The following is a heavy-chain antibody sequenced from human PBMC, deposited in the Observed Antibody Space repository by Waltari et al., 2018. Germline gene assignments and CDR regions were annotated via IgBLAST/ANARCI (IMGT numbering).Heavy chain of an antibody. Sequence: EVQLLESGGGLVQPGGSLRLSCAASGFTFSSYAMSWVRQAPGKGLEWVSAISGSGGSTYYADSVKGRFNISRDKSKNTLYLQMNSLRAEDTAVYYCAKEGTTFPTYYYGSGSWSIDYWGQGTLVTVSS. J-gene: IGHJ4*02. V-gene: IGHV3-23*01. D-gene: IGHD3-10*01. CDR1: GFTFSSYA. CDR2: ISGSGGST. CDR3: AKEGTTFPTYYYGSGSWSIDY.